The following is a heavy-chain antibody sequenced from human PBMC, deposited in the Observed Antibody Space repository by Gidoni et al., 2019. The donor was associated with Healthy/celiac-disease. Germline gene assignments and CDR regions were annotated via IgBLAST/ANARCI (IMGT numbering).Heavy chain of an antibody. CDR3: ARADPYYDSSGYYYVDAFDI. D-gene: IGHD3-22*01. Sequence: QVQLQESGPGLVKPSGTLSLTCAVSGGSISSRNWWSWVRQPPGKGLEWIGEIYHSGSTNYNPSLKSRVTISVDKSKNQFSLKLSSVTAADTAVYYCARADPYYDSSGYYYVDAFDIWGQGTMVTVSS. J-gene: IGHJ3*02. CDR1: GGSISSRNW. V-gene: IGHV4-4*02. CDR2: IYHSGST.